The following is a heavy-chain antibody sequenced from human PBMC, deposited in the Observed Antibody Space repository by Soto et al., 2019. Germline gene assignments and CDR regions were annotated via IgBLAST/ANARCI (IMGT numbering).Heavy chain of an antibody. CDR3: AKDISLVGEEIVREVSSHGMDV. CDR1: GFSFTSFG. V-gene: IGHV3-30*18. CDR2: ISYDGTDK. J-gene: IGHJ6*02. Sequence: QVQLVESGGGVVQPGRSLRLSCTASGFSFTSFGMHWVRQAPGKGLEWVAVISYDGTDKNYADSVKGRLTISRDNSKNTLYLQMTSLRDEDTAVYYCAKDISLVGEEIVREVSSHGMDVWGQGTTVTVSS. D-gene: IGHD1-26*01.